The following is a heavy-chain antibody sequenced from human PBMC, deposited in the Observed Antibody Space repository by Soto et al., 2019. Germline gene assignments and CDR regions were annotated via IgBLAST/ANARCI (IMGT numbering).Heavy chain of an antibody. CDR1: GFTFSDYT. CDR3: ARAKTISAIYVAFDV. CDR2: ISFDGTNK. Sequence: GGSLRLSCAASGFTFSDYTMHWVRQAPGKGLEWVSLISFDGTNKYNADSVKGRFTISRDNSKNTLYLQMNSLRAEDTAVYYCARAKTISAIYVAFDVWGQGTMVTVSS. V-gene: IGHV3-30-3*01. D-gene: IGHD6-25*01. J-gene: IGHJ3*01.